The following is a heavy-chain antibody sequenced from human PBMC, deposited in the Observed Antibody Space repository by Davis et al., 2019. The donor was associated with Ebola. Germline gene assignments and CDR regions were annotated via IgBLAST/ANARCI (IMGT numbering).Heavy chain of an antibody. J-gene: IGHJ1*01. CDR1: GGSFSGYY. D-gene: IGHD1-26*01. CDR3: ARGKVGATSG. V-gene: IGHV4-59*01. CDR2: IYYSGST. Sequence: MPSETLSLTCAVYGGSFSGYYWSWIRQPPGKGLEWIGYIYYSGSTNYNPSLKSRVTISVDTSKNQFSLKLSSVAAADTAVYYCARGKVGATSGWGRGTLVTVSS.